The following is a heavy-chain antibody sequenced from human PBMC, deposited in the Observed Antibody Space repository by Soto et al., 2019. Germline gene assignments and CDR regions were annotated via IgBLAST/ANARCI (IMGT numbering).Heavy chain of an antibody. CDR1: GGTFSSYA. CDR2: IIPIFGTA. Sequence: SVKVSCKASGGTFSSYAISWVRQAPGQGLEWMGGIIPIFGTANYAQKFQGRVTITADESTSTAYMELSSLRSEDTAVYYCASEVDTAMDTFDYWGQGNLVTVSS. CDR3: ASEVDTAMDTFDY. J-gene: IGHJ4*02. D-gene: IGHD5-18*01. V-gene: IGHV1-69*13.